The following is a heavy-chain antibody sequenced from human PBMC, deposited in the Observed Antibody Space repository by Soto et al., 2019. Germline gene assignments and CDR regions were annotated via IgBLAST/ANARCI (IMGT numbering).Heavy chain of an antibody. D-gene: IGHD6-19*01. CDR1: GYTFTSYG. J-gene: IGHJ3*02. CDR2: ISAYNGNT. V-gene: IGHV1-18*01. CDR3: ERDLRSVAGPSSAFDI. Sequence: ASVKVSCKASGYTFTSYGISWVRQAPGQGLEWMGWISAYNGNTNYAQKLQGRVTMTTDTSTSTAYMELRSLRSDDTAVYYCERDLRSVAGPSSAFDIWGQGTMVTVSS.